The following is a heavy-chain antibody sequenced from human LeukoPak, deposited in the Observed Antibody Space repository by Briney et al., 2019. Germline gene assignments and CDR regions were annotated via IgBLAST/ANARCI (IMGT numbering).Heavy chain of an antibody. Sequence: SSETLSLTCPVSGGSLSTYYWSWLRRPPGKGLEWVGYVYFTGSPKYNPSLKSRVTISVDTSKNQFSLKLSSVTAADTAVYYCARDSSGWYFDAFDIWGQGTMVTVSS. CDR1: GGSLSTYY. D-gene: IGHD6-19*01. CDR3: ARDSSGWYFDAFDI. CDR2: VYFTGSP. J-gene: IGHJ3*02. V-gene: IGHV4-59*01.